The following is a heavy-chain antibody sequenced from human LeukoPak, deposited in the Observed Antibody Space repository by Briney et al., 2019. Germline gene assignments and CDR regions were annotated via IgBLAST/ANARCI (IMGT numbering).Heavy chain of an antibody. CDR2: ISAYNGNT. J-gene: IGHJ6*02. D-gene: IGHD6-13*01. Sequence: GASVKVSCKAYGGTFSSYAISWVRQAPGQGLEWMGWISAYNGNTNYAQKLQGRVTMTTDTSTSTAYMELSSLRSEDTAVYYCARGAHSSSWRPYYYGMDVWGQGTTVTVSS. V-gene: IGHV1-18*01. CDR3: ARGAHSSSWRPYYYGMDV. CDR1: GGTFSSYA.